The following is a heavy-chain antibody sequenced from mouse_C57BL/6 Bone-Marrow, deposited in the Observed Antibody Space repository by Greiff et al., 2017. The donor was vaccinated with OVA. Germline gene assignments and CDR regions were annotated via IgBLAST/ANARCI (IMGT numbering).Heavy chain of an antibody. CDR2: IYPGDGDT. D-gene: IGHD1-1*01. CDR1: GYAFSSYW. J-gene: IGHJ4*01. CDR3: ARWTTVVAYYAMDY. Sequence: QVHVKQSGAELVKPGASVKISCKASGYAFSSYWMNWVKQRPGKGLEWIGQIYPGDGDTNYNGKFKGKATLTADKSSSTAYMQLSSLTSEDSAVYFCARWTTVVAYYAMDYWGQGTSVTVSS. V-gene: IGHV1-80*01.